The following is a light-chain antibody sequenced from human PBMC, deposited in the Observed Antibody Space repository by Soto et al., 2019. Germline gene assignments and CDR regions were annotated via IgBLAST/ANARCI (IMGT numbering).Light chain of an antibody. CDR2: GVN. V-gene: IGLV2-11*01. CDR3: CSSAGRYTVV. Sequence: QSVLTQPRSVSGSPGQSVTISCTGTSSDVGGYNFVSWYQQHPGKAPKLMIYGVNKRPSGVPDRFSGSKSGNTASLTISGLQAEDEADYFCCSSAGRYTVVFGGGTKLTVL. J-gene: IGLJ2*01. CDR1: SSDVGGYNF.